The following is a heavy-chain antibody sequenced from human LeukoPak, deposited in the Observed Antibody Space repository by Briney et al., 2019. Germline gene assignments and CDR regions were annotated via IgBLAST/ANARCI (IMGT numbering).Heavy chain of an antibody. V-gene: IGHV3-43*01. CDR3: AKARGLLRDSSGSAPFDY. J-gene: IGHJ4*02. CDR1: RFTFEEYT. Sequence: GGALRLSSAQSRFTFEEYTMHWVCQDPGEGVEWVSLFSWDGGSTYDADSVKGRFTISRDNSKNSLYLQMNSLRTEDTALYYCAKARGLLRDSSGSAPFDYWGQGTLVTVSS. CDR2: FSWDGGST. D-gene: IGHD3-22*01.